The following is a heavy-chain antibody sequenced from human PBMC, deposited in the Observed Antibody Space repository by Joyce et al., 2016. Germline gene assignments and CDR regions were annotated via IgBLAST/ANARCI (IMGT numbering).Heavy chain of an antibody. CDR1: GGAFSNFT. CDR3: ARGGTSSDHFFFYTLDI. D-gene: IGHD1-14*01. V-gene: IGHV1-69*12. Sequence: QVLLVQSGATVKRPGSSLKVSCKSSGGAFSNFTVNWVRQPPGQRLEWMGGIIPFFGAAKYAEHFQGRVTLTADLSTRTAFMELSSLTSADTAVYYCARGGTSSDHFFFYTLDIWGPGTTVIVSS. J-gene: IGHJ6*02. CDR2: IIPFFGAA.